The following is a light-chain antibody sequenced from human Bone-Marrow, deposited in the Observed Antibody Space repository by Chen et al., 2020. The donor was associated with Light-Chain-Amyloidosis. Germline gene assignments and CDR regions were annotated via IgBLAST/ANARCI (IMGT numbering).Light chain of an antibody. CDR2: GSS. Sequence: EIVLTQSPGTLSLSPGEGANLSCTASQTISSNYLTWYQQKFGQAPRLLIYGSSSRPTGIPDRFTGSRSGTDFTLTINRLEPEDFAMYYCQQYGTSPLTFGGGTKVEIK. V-gene: IGKV3-20*01. CDR1: QTISSNY. CDR3: QQYGTSPLT. J-gene: IGKJ4*01.